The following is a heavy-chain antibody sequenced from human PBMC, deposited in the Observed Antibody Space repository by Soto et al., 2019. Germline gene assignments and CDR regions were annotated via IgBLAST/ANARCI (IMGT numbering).Heavy chain of an antibody. CDR2: LSWNSGSI. D-gene: IGHD6-19*01. CDR1: GFTFDDYA. J-gene: IGHJ4*02. CDR3: AKANLAVAVALLSAFVH. V-gene: IGHV3-9*01. Sequence: EVQLVESGGGLVQPGRSLRLSCAASGFTFDDYAMHWVRQAPGKGLEWVSGLSWNSGSIGYADSVKGRFTISRDNAKNSLYLQMNSLRAEDTALYYCAKANLAVAVALLSAFVHWGQGTLVTVSS.